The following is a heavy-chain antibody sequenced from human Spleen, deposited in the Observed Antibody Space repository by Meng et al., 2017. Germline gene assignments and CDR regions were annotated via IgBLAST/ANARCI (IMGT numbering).Heavy chain of an antibody. D-gene: IGHD4-17*01. V-gene: IGHV4-61*02. J-gene: IGHJ3*02. CDR2: IYTSGTT. CDR3: ARDGDYDVFDI. Sequence: SCTVSGGSISSGSYYWSWIRQPAGKGLEWIGRIYTSGTTKYNPSLKGRVTISVDTSKNQFSLKLSSVTAADTAVYYCARDGDYDVFDIWGQGTMVTVSS. CDR1: GGSISSGSYY.